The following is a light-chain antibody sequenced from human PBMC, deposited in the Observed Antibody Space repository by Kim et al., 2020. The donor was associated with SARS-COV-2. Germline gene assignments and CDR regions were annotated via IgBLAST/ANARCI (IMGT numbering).Light chain of an antibody. J-gene: IGKJ2*01. CDR2: KAS. CDR3: QQYNSYPYT. CDR1: KNMRCL. Sequence: SACRGDRVTLTCRASKNMRCLLAVSEQKPGKAPKVLIQKASSLDSGVPSSFSGSESGTEFTLTISSLQSDYFATYYCQQYNSYPYTFGQGTNLEI. V-gene: IGKV1-5*03.